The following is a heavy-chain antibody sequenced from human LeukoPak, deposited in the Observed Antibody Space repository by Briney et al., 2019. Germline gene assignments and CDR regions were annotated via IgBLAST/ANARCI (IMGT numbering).Heavy chain of an antibody. CDR1: GFTLSNYW. CDR3: ARWEARDTWVYDY. D-gene: IGHD1-26*01. J-gene: IGHJ4*02. V-gene: IGHV3-7*01. CDR2: IKQDGSKL. Sequence: PGGSPRLSCAASGFTLSNYWMSWVRQAPGKGLEWVANIKQDGSKLSYVDSVKGRFTVSRDNAKNSLYLQMNSLRAEDTAVYYCARWEARDTWVYDYWGQGTLVTVSS.